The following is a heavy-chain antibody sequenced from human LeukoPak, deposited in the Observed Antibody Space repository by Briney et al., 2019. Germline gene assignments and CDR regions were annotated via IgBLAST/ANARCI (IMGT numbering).Heavy chain of an antibody. CDR1: GFSFSRYT. J-gene: IGHJ6*02. CDR3: ARASTITTRNGMDV. V-gene: IGHV3-21*05. CDR2: ISGTATYT. Sequence: KAGGSLRLSCAASGFSFSRYTMNWVRQAPGKGLEYISHISGTATYTSYADSVKGRFTISRDNAKNSLFLQMNSLRAEDTAVYYCARASTITTRNGMDVWGQGTTVTVSS. D-gene: IGHD4-11*01.